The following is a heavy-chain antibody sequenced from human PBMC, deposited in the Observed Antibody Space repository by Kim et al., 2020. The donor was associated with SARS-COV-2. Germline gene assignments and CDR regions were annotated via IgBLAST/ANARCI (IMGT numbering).Heavy chain of an antibody. CDR2: ISYDGSNK. CDR3: AKGGDGYNSDFSKLLDY. Sequence: GGSLRLSCAASGFTFSSYGMHWVRQAPGKGLEWVAVISYDGSNKYYADSVKGRFTISRDNSKNTLYLQMNSLRAEDTAVYYCAKGGDGYNSDFSKLLDYWGQGTLVTVSS. J-gene: IGHJ4*02. D-gene: IGHD5-12*01. CDR1: GFTFSSYG. V-gene: IGHV3-30*18.